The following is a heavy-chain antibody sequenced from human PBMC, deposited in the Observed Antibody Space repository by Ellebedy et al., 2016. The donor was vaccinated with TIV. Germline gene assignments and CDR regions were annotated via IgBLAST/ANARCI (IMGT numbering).Heavy chain of an antibody. Sequence: ASVKVSCKASGYTFATYSVSWVRQAPGQGLEWMGWINPNSGSTHYAQNFQGRVTMTSDTSISTAYMDLTRLRSDDTAVYYCAKDAGQWLVRYFFDYWGQGTLVTVSS. V-gene: IGHV1-2*02. CDR2: INPNSGST. D-gene: IGHD6-19*01. J-gene: IGHJ4*02. CDR1: GYTFATYS. CDR3: AKDAGQWLVRYFFDY.